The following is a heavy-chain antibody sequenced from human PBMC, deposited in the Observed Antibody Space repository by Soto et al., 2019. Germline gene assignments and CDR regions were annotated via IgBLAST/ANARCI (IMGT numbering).Heavy chain of an antibody. CDR3: ARVQGWELLRDYYYGMDV. V-gene: IGHV4-34*01. CDR2: INHSGIT. CDR1: GGSFSGYY. D-gene: IGHD1-26*01. Sequence: SETLSLTCAVYGGSFSGYYWSWIRQTPRKGLEWSGEINHSGITDYNPSLKSRVTISVDTSKNQFSLKLSSVTAADTAVYYCARVQGWELLRDYYYGMDVWGQGTTVT. J-gene: IGHJ6*02.